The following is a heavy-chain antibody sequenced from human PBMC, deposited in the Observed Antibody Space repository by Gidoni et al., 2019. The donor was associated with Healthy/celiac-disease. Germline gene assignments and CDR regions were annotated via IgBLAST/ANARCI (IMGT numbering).Heavy chain of an antibody. V-gene: IGHV4-38-2*02. D-gene: IGHD6-13*01. CDR1: GYSISSGYY. CDR2: IHHSGST. CDR3: AREYPDRSSWLYNWFDP. J-gene: IGHJ5*02. Sequence: QVQLQASGPGLVKPSETLSLTCTVSGYSISSGYYWGWIRPPPGKGLEWIGSIHHSGSTYYNPSLKSRVTISVDTSKNQFSLKLSSVTAADTAVYYCAREYPDRSSWLYNWFDPWGQGTLVTVSS.